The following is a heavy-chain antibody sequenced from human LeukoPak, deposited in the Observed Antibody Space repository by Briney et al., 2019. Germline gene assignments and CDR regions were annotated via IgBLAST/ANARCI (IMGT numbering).Heavy chain of an antibody. CDR3: ARGPISPHYGSGSYYYYYYMDV. D-gene: IGHD3-10*01. V-gene: IGHV3-66*01. Sequence: GGSLRLSCAASGFTVSSNYMSWVRQAPGKGLEWVSVIYSGGSTYYADSVKGRFTISRDNSKNTLYLQMNSLRAEDTAVYYCARGPISPHYGSGSYYYYYYMDVWGKGTTVTISS. J-gene: IGHJ6*03. CDR2: IYSGGST. CDR1: GFTVSSNY.